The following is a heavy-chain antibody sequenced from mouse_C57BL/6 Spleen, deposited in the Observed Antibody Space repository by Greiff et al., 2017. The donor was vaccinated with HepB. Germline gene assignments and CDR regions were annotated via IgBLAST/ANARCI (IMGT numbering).Heavy chain of an antibody. Sequence: QVQLKQPGAELVKPGASVKLSCKASGYTFTSYWMQWVKQRPGQGLEWIGEIDPSDSYTNYNQKFKGKATLTVDTSSSTAYMQLSSLTSEDSAVYYCARNYYGSSHYYAMDYWGQGTSVTVSS. D-gene: IGHD1-1*01. CDR2: IDPSDSYT. V-gene: IGHV1-50*01. J-gene: IGHJ4*01. CDR1: GYTFTSYW. CDR3: ARNYYGSSHYYAMDY.